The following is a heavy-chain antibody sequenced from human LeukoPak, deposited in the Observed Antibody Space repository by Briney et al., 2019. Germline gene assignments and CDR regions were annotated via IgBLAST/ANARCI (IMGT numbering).Heavy chain of an antibody. CDR1: GGSISSYY. Sequence: PSETLSLTCTVSGGSISSYYWSWIRQPPGQGLEWIGYIYYSGSTNYNPSLKSRVTISVDMSKNQFSLKLSSVTAADTAVYYCARDTVGHHYDSSHAFDIWGQGTMVTVSS. D-gene: IGHD3-22*01. J-gene: IGHJ3*02. V-gene: IGHV4-59*01. CDR2: IYYSGST. CDR3: ARDTVGHHYDSSHAFDI.